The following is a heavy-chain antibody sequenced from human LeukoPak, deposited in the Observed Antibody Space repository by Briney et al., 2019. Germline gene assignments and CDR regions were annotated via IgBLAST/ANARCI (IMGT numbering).Heavy chain of an antibody. D-gene: IGHD6-19*01. Sequence: GESLKISCKGSGYIFTSYWIGWVRQMPGKGLEWMGIIYPGDSDTRYSPSFQGQVTISADKSISTAYLQWSSLKASDTAMYYCARRGSSGWPNYYYYYGMDVWGQGTTVTVSS. CDR2: IYPGDSDT. CDR3: ARRGSSGWPNYYYYYGMDV. CDR1: GYIFTSYW. J-gene: IGHJ6*02. V-gene: IGHV5-51*01.